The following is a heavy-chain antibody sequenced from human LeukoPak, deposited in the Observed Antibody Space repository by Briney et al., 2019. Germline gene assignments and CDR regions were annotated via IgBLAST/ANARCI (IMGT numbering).Heavy chain of an antibody. V-gene: IGHV1-18*01. CDR3: ARDVPYYYGSGSYFYGMDV. CDR2: ISAYNGNT. D-gene: IGHD3-10*01. J-gene: IGHJ6*02. CDR1: GYTFTSYG. Sequence: ASVKVSCKASGYTFTSYGISWVRQAPGQGLEWMGWISAYNGNTTYEQRLQGRVTMTKDTSTLTAYMELRSLRSDDTAVYYCARDVPYYYGSGSYFYGMDVWGQGTTVTVSS.